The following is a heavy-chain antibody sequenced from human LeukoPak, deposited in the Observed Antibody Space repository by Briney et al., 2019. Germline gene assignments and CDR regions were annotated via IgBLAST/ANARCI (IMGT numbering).Heavy chain of an antibody. D-gene: IGHD2-21*02. V-gene: IGHV4-59*01. Sequence: SSETLSLTCTVSGGSISSYYWSWIRQPPGKGLEWIGYIYYSGSTNYNPSLKSRVTISVDTSKNQFSLKLSSVTAADTAVYYCARGYCGGDCYLYYFDYWGQGTLVTVSS. CDR1: GGSISSYY. CDR2: IYYSGST. CDR3: ARGYCGGDCYLYYFDY. J-gene: IGHJ4*02.